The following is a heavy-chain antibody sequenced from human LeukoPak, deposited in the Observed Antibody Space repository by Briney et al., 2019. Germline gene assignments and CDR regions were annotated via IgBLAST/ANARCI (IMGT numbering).Heavy chain of an antibody. CDR3: ARRRGYSYGYVDY. D-gene: IGHD5-18*01. Sequence: PSETLSLTCTVSGGSISSSSYYWGWIRQPPGKGLEWIGSIYYSGSTYHNPSLKSRVTISVDTSKNQFSLKLSSVTAADTAVYYCARRRGYSYGYVDYWGQGTLVTVSS. V-gene: IGHV4-39*01. CDR1: GGSISSSSYY. CDR2: IYYSGST. J-gene: IGHJ4*02.